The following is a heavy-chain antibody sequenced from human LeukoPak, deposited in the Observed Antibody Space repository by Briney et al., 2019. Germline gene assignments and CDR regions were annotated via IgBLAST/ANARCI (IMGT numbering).Heavy chain of an antibody. Sequence: KPSETLSLTCTVSGDSISSYYWSWIRQPPGKGLEWIGYIYYSGNTNYNPSLKSRVTISLDTFKNQFSLKLSSVTAADTAVYYCARDYRDGYGPWGYYYYGMDVWGQGTTVTVSS. CDR3: ARDYRDGYGPWGYYYYGMDV. J-gene: IGHJ6*02. CDR1: GDSISSYY. V-gene: IGHV4-59*12. CDR2: IYYSGNT. D-gene: IGHD5-24*01.